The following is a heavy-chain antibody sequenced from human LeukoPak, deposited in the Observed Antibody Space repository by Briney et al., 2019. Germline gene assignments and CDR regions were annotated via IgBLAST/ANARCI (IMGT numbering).Heavy chain of an antibody. CDR1: GFTFSSYS. Sequence: GGSLRLSCAASGFTFSSYSMNWVRQAPGKGLEWVSSISGSSSYIYYADSVKGRFTISRDNAKNTLYLQMSSLRAEGTAVYYCARDFLHLGGWGQGTMVTVSS. V-gene: IGHV3-21*01. CDR2: ISGSSSYI. CDR3: ARDFLHLGG. D-gene: IGHD3-16*01. J-gene: IGHJ3*01.